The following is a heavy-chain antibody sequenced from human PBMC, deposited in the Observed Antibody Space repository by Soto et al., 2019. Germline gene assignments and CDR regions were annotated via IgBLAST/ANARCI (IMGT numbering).Heavy chain of an antibody. V-gene: IGHV4-31*03. Sequence: SETLSLTCSVSGVSISNGGYYWNWIRQHPGKGLEWIGYIDDTGATYYNPSLRSRVSMSVYTSRNQFSLRLTSVTAADTAIYYCGRGRYTTRFAFWGPGTLVTVSS. CDR3: GRGRYTTRFAF. CDR1: GVSISNGGYY. CDR2: IDDTGAT. D-gene: IGHD1-1*01. J-gene: IGHJ4*02.